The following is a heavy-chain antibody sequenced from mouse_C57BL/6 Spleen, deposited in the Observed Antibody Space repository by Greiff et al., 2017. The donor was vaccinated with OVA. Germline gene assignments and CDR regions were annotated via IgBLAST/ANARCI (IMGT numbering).Heavy chain of an antibody. V-gene: IGHV1-64*01. CDR1: GYTFTSYW. D-gene: IGHD3-2*02. J-gene: IGHJ2*01. CDR3: ARSGRGYYFDY. Sequence: QVQLKQPGAELVKPGASVKLSCKASGYTFTSYWMHWVKQRPGQGLEWIGMIHPNSGSTNYNEKFKSKATLTVDKSSSTAYMQLSSLTSEDSAVYYCARSGRGYYFDYWGQGTTLTVSS. CDR2: IHPNSGST.